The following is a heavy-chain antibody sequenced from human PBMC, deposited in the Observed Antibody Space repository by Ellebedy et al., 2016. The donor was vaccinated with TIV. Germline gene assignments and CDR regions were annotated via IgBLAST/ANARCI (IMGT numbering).Heavy chain of an antibody. CDR1: GYTFTNNA. CDR2: ISTENRNT. J-gene: IGHJ4*02. CDR3: ARDQSTAVFDN. D-gene: IGHD1-1*01. V-gene: IGHV1-18*01. Sequence: AASVKVSCKASGYTFTNNAITWVRQAPGQGLEWMGWISTENRNTNFAPKFQGRVTLTTETSTNTAYMELTNLRSDDTAVYSCARDQSTAVFDNWGQGTLVTVSS.